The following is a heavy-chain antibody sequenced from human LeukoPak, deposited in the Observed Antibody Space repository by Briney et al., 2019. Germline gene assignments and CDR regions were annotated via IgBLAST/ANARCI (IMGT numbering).Heavy chain of an antibody. CDR1: GFTFSSYS. J-gene: IGHJ4*02. Sequence: GGSLRLSCAASGFTFSSYSMTWVRQAPGKGLEWVSYISSSRSTIYYADSVKGRFTISRDNAKNSLYLQMNSLRAEDTAVYYCAREYCSSTSCLYDYWGQGTLVTVSS. V-gene: IGHV3-48*01. D-gene: IGHD2-2*01. CDR2: ISSSRSTI. CDR3: AREYCSSTSCLYDY.